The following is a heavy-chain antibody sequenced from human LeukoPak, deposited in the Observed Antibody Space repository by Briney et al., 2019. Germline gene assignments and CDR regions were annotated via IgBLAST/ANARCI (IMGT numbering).Heavy chain of an antibody. Sequence: ASVKVSCKASGYTFTSYDINWVRQATGQGLEWMGWMNPNSGNTGYAQKFQGRVTMTRNTSISTAYTELSSLRSEDTAVYYCARVNGTSGDYANHYYYYYGMDVWGQGTTVTVSS. J-gene: IGHJ6*02. V-gene: IGHV1-8*01. CDR1: GYTFTSYD. CDR2: MNPNSGNT. D-gene: IGHD4-17*01. CDR3: ARVNGTSGDYANHYYYYYGMDV.